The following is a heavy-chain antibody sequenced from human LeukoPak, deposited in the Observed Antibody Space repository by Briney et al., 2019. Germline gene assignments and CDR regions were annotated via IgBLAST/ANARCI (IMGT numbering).Heavy chain of an antibody. Sequence: GGSLRLSCTASGFTVNNNYMSWVRQAPGKGLEWVSGIYSGGSTYYADSVKGRFTISRDNSKNTLYLQMNSLRAEDTAVYYCARAGLVYYFDYWGQGTLVTVSS. D-gene: IGHD3/OR15-3a*01. CDR1: GFTVNNNY. CDR2: IYSGGST. CDR3: ARAGLVYYFDY. V-gene: IGHV3-53*01. J-gene: IGHJ4*02.